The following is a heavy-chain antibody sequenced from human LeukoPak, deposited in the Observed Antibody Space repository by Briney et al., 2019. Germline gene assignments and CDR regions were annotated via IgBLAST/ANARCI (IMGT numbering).Heavy chain of an antibody. CDR2: IYYSGST. D-gene: IGHD1-7*01. Sequence: KTSETLSLTCTVSGGSISSSSYYWGWIRQPPGKGLEWTGSIYYSGSTYYNPSLKSRVTISVDTSKNQFSLKLSSVTAADTAVYYCASIGITGTRIDYWGQGTLVTVSS. J-gene: IGHJ4*02. CDR3: ASIGITGTRIDY. CDR1: GGSISSSSYY. V-gene: IGHV4-39*07.